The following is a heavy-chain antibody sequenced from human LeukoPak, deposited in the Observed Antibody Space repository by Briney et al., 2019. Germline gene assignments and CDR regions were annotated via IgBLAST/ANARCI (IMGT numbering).Heavy chain of an antibody. J-gene: IGHJ6*03. Sequence: PGGSLRLSCTASGFTFGDYAMSWFRQAPGKGLEWVGCIRCKADGGTTEYAASVKGRFTISRDDSKSNAYLQMNSLKTEDTAVYYCTRGQGSSSWYTYYYYMDVWGKGTTVTVSS. CDR1: GFTFGDYA. V-gene: IGHV3-49*03. D-gene: IGHD6-13*01. CDR2: IRCKADGGTT. CDR3: TRGQGSSSWYTYYYYMDV.